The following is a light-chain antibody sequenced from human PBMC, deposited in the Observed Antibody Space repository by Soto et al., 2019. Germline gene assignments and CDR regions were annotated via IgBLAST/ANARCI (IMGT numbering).Light chain of an antibody. V-gene: IGKV3-15*01. CDR1: ESVSTN. CDR3: QQYDIATG. J-gene: IGKJ4*01. CDR2: AAS. Sequence: EIVMTQSPATLSVSPGERATLSCRASESVSTNLAWYQHKPGQAPRLLIYAASTRATGITARFSGSGSRTEFTLTISSLQSEDFVVYYCQQYDIATGFGGGTKVEIK.